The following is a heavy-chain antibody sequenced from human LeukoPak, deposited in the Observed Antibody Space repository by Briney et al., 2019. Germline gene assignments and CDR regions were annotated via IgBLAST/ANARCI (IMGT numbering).Heavy chain of an antibody. Sequence: TGGSLRLSCAASGFTFSSYWMHWVRQAPGKGLVWVSRINSDGSSTSYADSVKGRFTISRDNAKNTLYLQMNSLRAEDTAVYYCASEPTTLLLWFGESEWWFDPWGQGTLVTVSS. D-gene: IGHD3-10*01. CDR3: ASEPTTLLLWFGESEWWFDP. V-gene: IGHV3-74*01. CDR1: GFTFSSYW. CDR2: INSDGSST. J-gene: IGHJ5*02.